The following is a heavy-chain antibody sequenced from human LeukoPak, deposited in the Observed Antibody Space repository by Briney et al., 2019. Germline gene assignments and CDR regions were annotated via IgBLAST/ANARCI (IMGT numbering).Heavy chain of an antibody. CDR1: GYTFTTYY. V-gene: IGHV1-46*01. CDR2: ISPSVGTT. D-gene: IGHD3-22*01. Sequence: GASVTVSCKASGYTFTTYYIHWVRQAPGQGREGMGIISPSVGTTSYAQNFQGTVTMTRDTSTSTVYMELSSLRSEDTAVYYCTRTYYYDSSGYYYGRDAFDIWGQGTMVTVSS. CDR3: TRTYYYDSSGYYYGRDAFDI. J-gene: IGHJ3*02.